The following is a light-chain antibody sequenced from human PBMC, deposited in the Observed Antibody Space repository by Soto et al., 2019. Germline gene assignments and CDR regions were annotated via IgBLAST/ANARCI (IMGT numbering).Light chain of an antibody. CDR2: DVT. J-gene: IGLJ1*01. V-gene: IGLV2-11*01. CDR3: CSYVGSYTSYV. Sequence: QSALTQPRSVSGSPGQSVTISCTGTSSDVGGYNFVSWYQQHPGKAPKFMIYDVTKRPSGVPDRLSGSKSGNTASLTISGLQAEDEADYYCCSYVGSYTSYVFGTGTKLTVL. CDR1: SSDVGGYNF.